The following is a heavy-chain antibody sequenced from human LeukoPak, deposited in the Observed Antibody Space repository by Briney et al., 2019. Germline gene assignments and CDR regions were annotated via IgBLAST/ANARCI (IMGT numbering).Heavy chain of an antibody. Sequence: GGSLRLSCAVSGLTLSEYWMHWVRQDAGKGLVWVSRINGDGGSRNYADSVKGRFTISRDNAKNTLYLQMNSLRAEDTAVYYCASASSHRIAAGGDYWGQGTLVTVSS. J-gene: IGHJ4*02. CDR1: GLTLSEYW. V-gene: IGHV3-74*01. CDR2: INGDGGSR. D-gene: IGHD6-13*01. CDR3: ASASSHRIAAGGDY.